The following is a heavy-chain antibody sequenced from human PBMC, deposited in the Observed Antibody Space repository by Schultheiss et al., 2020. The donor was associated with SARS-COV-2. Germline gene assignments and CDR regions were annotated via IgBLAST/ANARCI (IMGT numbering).Heavy chain of an antibody. CDR2: IYTSGST. D-gene: IGHD3-22*01. Sequence: LRLSCTVSGGSISSGSYYWSWIRQPAGKGLEWIGRIYTSGSTNYNPSLKSRVTMSVDTSKNQFSLKLSSVTAADTAVYYCARVGAPDYYDSSGYYAAWGQGTLVTVSS. V-gene: IGHV4-61*02. CDR1: GGSISSGSYY. J-gene: IGHJ5*02. CDR3: ARVGAPDYYDSSGYYAA.